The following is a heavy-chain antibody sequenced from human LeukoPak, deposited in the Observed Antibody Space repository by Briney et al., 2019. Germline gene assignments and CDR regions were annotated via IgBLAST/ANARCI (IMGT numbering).Heavy chain of an antibody. J-gene: IGHJ5*02. V-gene: IGHV4-30-2*01. D-gene: IGHD2-2*02. CDR2: IYHSGST. Sequence: SETLSLTCTVSGGSISSGGYYWSWIRQPPGKGLEWIGYIYHSGSTYYNPSLESRVTISVDRSKNQFSLKLSSVTAADTAVYYCARGTERCSSTSCYTDWFDPWGQGTLVTVSS. CDR3: ARGTERCSSTSCYTDWFDP. CDR1: GGSISSGGYY.